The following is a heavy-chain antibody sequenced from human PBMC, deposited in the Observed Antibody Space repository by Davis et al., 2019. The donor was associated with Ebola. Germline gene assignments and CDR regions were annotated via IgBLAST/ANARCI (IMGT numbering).Heavy chain of an antibody. Sequence: ASVKVSCKASGYTFTSYYMHWVRQAPGQGLEWMGWINPNSGGTNYAQKLQGRVTMTTDTSTSTAYMELRSLRSDDTAVYYCARGRKIENWDYWDQGTLVTVSS. V-gene: IGHV1-2*02. CDR3: ARGRKIENWDY. J-gene: IGHJ4*02. CDR2: INPNSGGT. CDR1: GYTFTSYY. D-gene: IGHD1-1*01.